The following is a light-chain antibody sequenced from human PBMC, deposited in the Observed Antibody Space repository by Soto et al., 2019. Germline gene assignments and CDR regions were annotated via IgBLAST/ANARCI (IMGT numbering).Light chain of an antibody. V-gene: IGKV3-15*01. CDR3: QQYRNWIRT. J-gene: IGKJ2*02. CDR1: QSVDIN. CDR2: GAS. Sequence: EIVLTQSPATLSVSPGEGVTLSCRASQSVDINLAWYQQKPGQAPRLLIYGASTRVTDMPGRFSGRGSGTEFTLTISSLQSEDYAVYYCQQYRNWIRTFGQGT.